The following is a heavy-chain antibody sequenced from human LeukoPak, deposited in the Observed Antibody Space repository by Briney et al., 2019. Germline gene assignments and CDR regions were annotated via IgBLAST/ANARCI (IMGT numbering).Heavy chain of an antibody. Sequence: GGSLRLSCAASGFTVSSNYMSWVRQAPGKGLEWVSVIYSSGSTYYADSVKGRFTISRDNSKNTLYLQMNSLRAEDTAVYYCARDVTIAAAEDYWGQGTLVTVSS. J-gene: IGHJ4*02. CDR1: GFTVSSNY. V-gene: IGHV3-66*03. CDR3: ARDVTIAAAEDY. CDR2: IYSSGST. D-gene: IGHD6-13*01.